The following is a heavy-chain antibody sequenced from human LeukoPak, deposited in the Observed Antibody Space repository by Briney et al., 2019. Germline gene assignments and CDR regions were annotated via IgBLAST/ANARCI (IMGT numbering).Heavy chain of an antibody. J-gene: IGHJ4*02. CDR2: ISGSGGST. CDR3: ARIPPGDYVWGFFDY. CDR1: GFTFSSYA. V-gene: IGHV3-23*01. Sequence: GGSLRLSCAASGFTFSSYAMSWVRQAPGKGLEWEWVSAISGSGGSTYYADSVKGRFTISRDNSKNTLYLQMNSLRAEDTAVYYCARIPPGDYVWGFFDYWGQGTLVTVSS. D-gene: IGHD4-17*01.